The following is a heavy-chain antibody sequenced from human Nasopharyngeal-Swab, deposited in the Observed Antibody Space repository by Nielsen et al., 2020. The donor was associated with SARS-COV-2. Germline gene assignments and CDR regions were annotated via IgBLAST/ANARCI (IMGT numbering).Heavy chain of an antibody. Sequence: GGSLRLSCAASGFTFSSYSMNWVRQAPEKGLEWVSSISSSSSYTYYADSVKGRFTISRDNAKNSLYLQMNSLRAEDTAVYYCARGPEPFWSGYFDYWGQGTLVTVSS. D-gene: IGHD3-3*01. J-gene: IGHJ4*02. V-gene: IGHV3-21*01. CDR1: GFTFSSYS. CDR2: ISSSSSYT. CDR3: ARGPEPFWSGYFDY.